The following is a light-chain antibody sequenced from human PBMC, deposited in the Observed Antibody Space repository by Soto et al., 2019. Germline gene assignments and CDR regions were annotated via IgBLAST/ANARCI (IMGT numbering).Light chain of an antibody. J-gene: IGKJ2*01. CDR2: DAS. Sequence: DIQVTQCPSTLSASVGARGSITCRASQGISLCLAWYQQKPGKAPKLLIYDASNLQIGIPSRFSASGSGGEFTLTINYLQPDGFATYYCQHYSTYPDSVGQGTNLQSK. CDR1: QGISLC. V-gene: IGKV1-5*01. CDR3: QHYSTYPDS.